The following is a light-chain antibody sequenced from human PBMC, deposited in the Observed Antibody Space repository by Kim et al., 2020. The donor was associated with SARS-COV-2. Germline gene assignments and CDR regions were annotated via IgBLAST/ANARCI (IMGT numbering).Light chain of an antibody. CDR2: DNN. J-gene: IGLJ3*02. V-gene: IGLV1-51*01. CDR1: SSNIGNNY. Sequence: PGQKVTISCSGRSSNIGNNYVSWYQQLPGTAPKLLIYDNNKRPSGIPDRFSGSKSGTSATLGITGLQTRDEADYYCGTWDSSLSAVFGGGTKLTVL. CDR3: GTWDSSLSAV.